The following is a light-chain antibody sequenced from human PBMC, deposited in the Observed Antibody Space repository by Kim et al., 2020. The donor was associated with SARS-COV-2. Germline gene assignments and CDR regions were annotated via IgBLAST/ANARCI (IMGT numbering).Light chain of an antibody. CDR1: KLGDKY. J-gene: IGLJ2*01. CDR3: QAWDSSTGV. Sequence: SYELTQPPSVSVSPGQTASITCSGDKLGDKYACXYQQKPGQSPVLVIYQDSKRPSGIPERFSGSNSENTATLTISGTQAMDEADYYCQAWDSSTGVFGGG. CDR2: QDS. V-gene: IGLV3-1*01.